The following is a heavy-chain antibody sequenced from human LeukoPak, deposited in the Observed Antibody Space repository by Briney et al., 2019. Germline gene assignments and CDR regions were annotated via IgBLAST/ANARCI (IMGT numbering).Heavy chain of an antibody. CDR3: ARDLISPTVTTGYYFDY. J-gene: IGHJ4*02. D-gene: IGHD4-17*01. CDR1: GFTFSSYW. CDR2: IKQDGSEK. V-gene: IGHV3-7*01. Sequence: GGSLRLSCAASGFTFSSYWMSWVRQAPGKRLEWVANIKQDGSEKYYVDSVKGRFTISRDNAKNSLYLQMNSLRAEDTAVYYCARDLISPTVTTGYYFDYWGQGTLVTVSS.